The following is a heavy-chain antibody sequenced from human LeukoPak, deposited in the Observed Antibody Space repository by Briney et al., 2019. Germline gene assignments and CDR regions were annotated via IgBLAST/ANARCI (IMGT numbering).Heavy chain of an antibody. J-gene: IGHJ5*02. Sequence: SETLSPTCAVYGGSFSGYYWSWIRQPPGKGLEWIGEINHSGSTNYNPSLKSRVTISVDTSKNQFSLKLSSVTAADTAVYYCARMYYYDSSGSSARFDPWGQGTLVTVSS. D-gene: IGHD3-22*01. CDR3: ARMYYYDSSGSSARFDP. V-gene: IGHV4-34*01. CDR2: INHSGST. CDR1: GGSFSGYY.